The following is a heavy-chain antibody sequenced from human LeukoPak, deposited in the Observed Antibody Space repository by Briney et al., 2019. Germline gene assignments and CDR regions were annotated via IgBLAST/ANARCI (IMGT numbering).Heavy chain of an antibody. V-gene: IGHV4-39*01. Sequence: KPSETLSLTCTVSGGSISSSSYYWGWIRQPPGKGLEWIGSIYYSGSTYYNPSLKSRVTISVDTSKNQFSLKLSSVTAADTAVYYCARGRKRSYNDRWYPNWFDPWGQGTLVTVSS. CDR3: ARGRKRSYNDRWYPNWFDP. CDR1: GGSISSSSYY. D-gene: IGHD3-16*01. J-gene: IGHJ5*02. CDR2: IYYSGST.